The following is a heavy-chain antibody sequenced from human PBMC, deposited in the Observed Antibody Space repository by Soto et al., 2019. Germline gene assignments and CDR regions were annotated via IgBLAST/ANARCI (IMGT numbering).Heavy chain of an antibody. J-gene: IGHJ4*02. CDR3: ARELRGYSYGPGEVY. CDR2: IYSSGSA. CDR1: GGSITSSNYY. Sequence: SETLSLTCTVSGGSITSSNYYWSWIRQSPGEGLEWIGRIYSSGSAYYNPSLMSRVSMSIDTSKNQFSLNLNSVTVADTAVYFCARELRGYSYGPGEVYWGRGTLVTVSS. V-gene: IGHV4-30-4*01. D-gene: IGHD5-18*01.